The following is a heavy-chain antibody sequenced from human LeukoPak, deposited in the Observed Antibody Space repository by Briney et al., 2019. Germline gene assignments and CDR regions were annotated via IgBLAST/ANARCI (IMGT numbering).Heavy chain of an antibody. V-gene: IGHV4-34*01. CDR1: GVSFSGYY. CDR3: AASTTVTTFGY. Sequence: SETLSLTCAVYGVSFSGYYWSWIRQPPGKGLEWIGEINHSGSTNYNPSLKSRVTISVDTSKDQFSLKLSSVTAADTAVYYCAASTTVTTFGYWGQGTLVTVSS. J-gene: IGHJ4*02. CDR2: INHSGST. D-gene: IGHD4-17*01.